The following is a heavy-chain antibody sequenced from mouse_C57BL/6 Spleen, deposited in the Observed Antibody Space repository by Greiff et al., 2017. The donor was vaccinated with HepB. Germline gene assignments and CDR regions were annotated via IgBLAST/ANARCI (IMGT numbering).Heavy chain of an antibody. J-gene: IGHJ3*01. CDR2: IDPSDSYT. CDR3: AISGDGYYPFAY. D-gene: IGHD2-3*01. CDR1: GYTFTSYW. V-gene: IGHV1-69*01. Sequence: VQLQQPGAELVMPGASVKLSCKASGYTFTSYWMPWVKQRPGQGLEWIGEIDPSDSYTNYNQKFKGKSTLTVDKSSSAAYMQLSSLTADDSAVYDCAISGDGYYPFAYWGQGTLVTVSA.